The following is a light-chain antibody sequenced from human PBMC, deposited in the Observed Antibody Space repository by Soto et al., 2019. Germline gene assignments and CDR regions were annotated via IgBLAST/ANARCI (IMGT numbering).Light chain of an antibody. J-gene: IGKJ4*01. Sequence: EMVLTQSPGTLSVSAGKRASLSCRASQSVSSHLAWYQQKPGQAPRLLIYGASSRATGIPARFSGSGSGTDFTLTISSPEPEDFAVYYCQQYGSSPPLTFGGGTKVEIK. CDR1: QSVSSH. CDR2: GAS. V-gene: IGKV3-20*01. CDR3: QQYGSSPPLT.